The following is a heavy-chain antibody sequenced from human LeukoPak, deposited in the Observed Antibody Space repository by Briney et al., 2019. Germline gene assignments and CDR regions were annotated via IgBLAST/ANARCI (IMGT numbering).Heavy chain of an antibody. J-gene: IGHJ4*02. V-gene: IGHV3-30*04. CDR2: ISYDASNK. CDR1: GFTFNSFA. Sequence: GGSLRLSCAASGFTFNSFAMHWVRQAPGKGLEWVAFISYDASNKHYADSVKGRFTISRDNSKNTLYLQMNSLRAEDAAVYYCARGRYYYDSSGCLDYWGQGTLVTVSS. CDR3: ARGRYYYDSSGCLDY. D-gene: IGHD3-22*01.